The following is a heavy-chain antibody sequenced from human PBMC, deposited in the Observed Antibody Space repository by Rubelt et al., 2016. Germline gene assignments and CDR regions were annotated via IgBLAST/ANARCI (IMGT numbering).Heavy chain of an antibody. V-gene: IGHV4-39*01. D-gene: IGHD3-10*01. CDR1: GGSISSSSYY. CDR3: AGAVHDYGSGCYSFDY. J-gene: IGHJ4*02. Sequence: QLQLQESGPGLVKPSETLSLTCTVSGGSISSSSYYWGWIRQPPGKGLEWIGSIYYSGSTYYNPSLKSRVTISVDTSKNQFSRKLSSVTAAGTAVYYFAGAVHDYGSGCYSFDYWGQGTLVTVSS. CDR2: IYYSGST.